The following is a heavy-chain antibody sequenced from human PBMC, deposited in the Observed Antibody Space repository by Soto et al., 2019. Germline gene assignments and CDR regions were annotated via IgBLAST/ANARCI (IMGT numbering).Heavy chain of an antibody. Sequence: GGSLRLSCAASGFTFSSYGMHWVRQAPGKGLEWVAVIWYDGSNEYYADSVKGRFTISRDNSKNTLYLQMNSLRAEDTAVYYCARDQGLIAGDSWGQGTLVTVSS. J-gene: IGHJ4*02. D-gene: IGHD3-22*01. V-gene: IGHV3-33*01. CDR1: GFTFSSYG. CDR2: IWYDGSNE. CDR3: ARDQGLIAGDS.